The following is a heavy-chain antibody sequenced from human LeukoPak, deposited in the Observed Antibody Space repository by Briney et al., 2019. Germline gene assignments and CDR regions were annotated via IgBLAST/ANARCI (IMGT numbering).Heavy chain of an antibody. CDR3: AGHKRAQQLMHDSSFYH. D-gene: IGHD6-13*01. V-gene: IGHV4-31*03. CDR1: GDSITSGGQY. CDR2: IYNGVTT. Sequence: SETLSLTCTVSGDSITSGGQYWNWLRQRQGKGLEWIAYIYNGVTTYYNPSLMSRVTVSADTSKNQFSLTVNSVTAADTAVYYCAGHKRAQQLMHDSSFYHWGQGTLVTVSS. J-gene: IGHJ5*02.